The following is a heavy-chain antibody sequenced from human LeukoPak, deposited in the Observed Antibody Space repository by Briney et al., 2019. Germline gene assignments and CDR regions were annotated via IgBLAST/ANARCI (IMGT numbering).Heavy chain of an antibody. D-gene: IGHD6-6*01. CDR2: ISAYNGNR. V-gene: IGHV1-18*01. CDR3: ARPIAARVLAFDY. Sequence: ASVKVSCKASGYTFNSYGISWVRQAPGQGLEWMGWISAYNGNRNYAQKFQGRVTMTTDTSTSTAYMELSSLRSEDTAVYYCARPIAARVLAFDYWGQGTLVTVSS. CDR1: GYTFNSYG. J-gene: IGHJ4*02.